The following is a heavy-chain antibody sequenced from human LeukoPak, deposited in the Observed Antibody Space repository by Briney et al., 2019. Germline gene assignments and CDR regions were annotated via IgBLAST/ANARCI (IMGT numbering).Heavy chain of an antibody. D-gene: IGHD1-26*01. CDR3: ARHPRELVADY. CDR1: GYSFTSYW. V-gene: IGHV5-51*01. Sequence: GESLKISCKGSGYSFTSYWIGWVRQMPGKGLEGMGIIYPGDSDTRYSPSFQGQVTISADKSIRTAYLQWSSLKASDTAMYYCARHPRELVADYWGQGTLVTVSS. J-gene: IGHJ4*02. CDR2: IYPGDSDT.